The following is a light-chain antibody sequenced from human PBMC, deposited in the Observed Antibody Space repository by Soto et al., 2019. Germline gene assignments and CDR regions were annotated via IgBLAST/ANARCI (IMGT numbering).Light chain of an antibody. V-gene: IGKV1-5*03. Sequence: DIQMTQSPSTLSAYVGDRVIITCRASQSLSGWLAWYQQKPGKAPKLLISKTSILESGVPSRFSGSGSGTEFTLTISSLQPEDFATYYCQQYYNLHTFGQGTNLEIK. J-gene: IGKJ2*01. CDR1: QSLSGW. CDR2: KTS. CDR3: QQYYNLHT.